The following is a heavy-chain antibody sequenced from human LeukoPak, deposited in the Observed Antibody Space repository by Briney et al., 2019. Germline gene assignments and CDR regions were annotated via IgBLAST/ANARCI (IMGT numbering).Heavy chain of an antibody. CDR2: IRSSSSYI. Sequence: PGGSLRLSCAASGFTFSSYSMNWVRQAQGKGLEWVSSIRSSSSYIYYADSVKGRFTISRDNAKNSLYLQMNSLRAEDTAVYYCAKAPPITIFGVVIDYYFDYWGQGTLVTVSS. CDR3: AKAPPITIFGVVIDYYFDY. V-gene: IGHV3-21*01. CDR1: GFTFSSYS. D-gene: IGHD3-3*01. J-gene: IGHJ4*02.